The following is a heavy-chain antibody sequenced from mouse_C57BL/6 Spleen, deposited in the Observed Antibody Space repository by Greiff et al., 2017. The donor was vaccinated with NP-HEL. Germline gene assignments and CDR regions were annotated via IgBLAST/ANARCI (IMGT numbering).Heavy chain of an antibody. V-gene: IGHV7-1*01. D-gene: IGHD3-1*01. J-gene: IGHJ4*01. CDR1: GFTFSDFY. CDR2: SRNKANDYTT. CDR3: ARDGGSGSMDY. Sequence: DVMLVESGGGLVQSGRSLRLSCATSGFTFSDFYMEWVRQAPGKGLEWIAASRNKANDYTTEYSASVKGRFIVSRDTSQSILYLQMNALRAEDTAIYYCARDGGSGSMDYWGQGASVTVSS.